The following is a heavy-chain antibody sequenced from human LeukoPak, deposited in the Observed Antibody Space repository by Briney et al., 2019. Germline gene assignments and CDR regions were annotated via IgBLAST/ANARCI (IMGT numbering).Heavy chain of an antibody. CDR1: GFTFSSYA. CDR2: ISYDGSNK. J-gene: IGHJ4*02. Sequence: GRSLTLYCAASGFTFSSYAMHWLRQAPGKGLEWVAVISYDGSNKYYADSVKGRFTISRDNSKYTLYLQMNSLRAEDTAVYYCARSESGYGLFDYWGQGTLVTVSS. D-gene: IGHD5-12*01. V-gene: IGHV3-30*04. CDR3: ARSESGYGLFDY.